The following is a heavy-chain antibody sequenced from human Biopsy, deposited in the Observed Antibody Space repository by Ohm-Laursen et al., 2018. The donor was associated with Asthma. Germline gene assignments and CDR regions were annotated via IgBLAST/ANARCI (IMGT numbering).Heavy chain of an antibody. CDR2: ISSDGSDQ. Sequence: SLRLSCAASGFTFSSYAIHWVRQAPGKGLEWVALISSDGSDQYFADSVKGRFTISRDNSKNTLYLQMNSLRAEDTAVYYCARKARHGDYDFDYWGQGTLVTVSS. V-gene: IGHV3-30-3*01. J-gene: IGHJ4*02. CDR3: ARKARHGDYDFDY. D-gene: IGHD4-17*01. CDR1: GFTFSSYA.